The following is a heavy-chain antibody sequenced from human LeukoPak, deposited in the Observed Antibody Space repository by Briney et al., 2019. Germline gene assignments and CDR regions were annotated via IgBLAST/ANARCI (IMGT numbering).Heavy chain of an antibody. CDR2: ISGSGDST. CDR1: GFTFSSYG. D-gene: IGHD5-24*01. Sequence: GGTLRLSCAASGFTFSSYGMTWVRQAPGKGLEWVSTISGSGDSTYYADSVKGRFIISRDNAKNSLYLQMNSLRAEDTAVYYCARLRDGYNSYYYYYLDVWGKGTTVTISS. J-gene: IGHJ6*03. V-gene: IGHV3-23*01. CDR3: ARLRDGYNSYYYYYLDV.